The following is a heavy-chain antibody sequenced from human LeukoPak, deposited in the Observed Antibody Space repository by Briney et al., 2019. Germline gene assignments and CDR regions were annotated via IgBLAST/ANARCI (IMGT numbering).Heavy chain of an antibody. CDR2: IYCSGST. J-gene: IGHJ5*02. D-gene: IGHD3-9*01. V-gene: IGHV4-59*08. CDR1: GGSISSYY. CDR3: ARPNYDILTGPSPWFDP. Sequence: SETLSLTCTVSGGSISSYYWSWIRQPPGKGLEWIGYIYCSGSTNYNPSLKSRVTISVDTSKNQFSLKLSSVTAADTAVYYCARPNYDILTGPSPWFDPWGQGTLVTVSS.